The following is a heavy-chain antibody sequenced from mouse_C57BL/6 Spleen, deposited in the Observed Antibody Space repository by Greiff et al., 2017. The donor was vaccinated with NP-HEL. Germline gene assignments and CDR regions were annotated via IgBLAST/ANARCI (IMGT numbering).Heavy chain of an antibody. D-gene: IGHD1-1*01. CDR1: GFSLSTSGMG. CDR2: IYWDDDK. Sequence: QVTLKESGPGILQSSQTLSLTCSFSGFSLSTSGMGVSWIRQPSGKGLEWLAHIYWDDDKRYNPSLKSRLTISKDTSRNQVFLKITSVDTADTATYYCARRDGYGSSLYAMDYWGQGTSVTVSS. CDR3: ARRDGYGSSLYAMDY. V-gene: IGHV8-12*01. J-gene: IGHJ4*01.